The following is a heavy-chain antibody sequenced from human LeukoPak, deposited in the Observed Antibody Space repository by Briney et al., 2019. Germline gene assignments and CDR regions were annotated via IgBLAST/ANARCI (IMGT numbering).Heavy chain of an antibody. D-gene: IGHD6-13*01. CDR3: ARERQQPYDSDY. Sequence: ASVKVSCKASGYTFTNYYMHWVRQAPGQGLEWMGIINPSGGSTGYAQKFQGRVTMTRDTSTSTVYMELSSLRSEDTAVYYCARERQQPYDSDYWGQGTLVTVSS. CDR2: INPSGGST. CDR1: GYTFTNYY. J-gene: IGHJ4*02. V-gene: IGHV1-46*03.